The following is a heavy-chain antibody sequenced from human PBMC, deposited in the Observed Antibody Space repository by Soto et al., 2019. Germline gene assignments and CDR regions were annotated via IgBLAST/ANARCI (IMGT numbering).Heavy chain of an antibody. J-gene: IGHJ5*02. CDR3: ARGITLVRGVTQNNWFDP. CDR2: ISAYNGNT. V-gene: IGHV1-18*04. Sequence: ASVKVSCKASGYTFTSYGISCVRQAPGQGLEWMGWISAYNGNTNYAQKLQGRVTMTTDTSTSTAYMELRSLRSDDTAVYYCARGITLVRGVTQNNWFDPWGQGALVTVSS. D-gene: IGHD3-10*01. CDR1: GYTFTSYG.